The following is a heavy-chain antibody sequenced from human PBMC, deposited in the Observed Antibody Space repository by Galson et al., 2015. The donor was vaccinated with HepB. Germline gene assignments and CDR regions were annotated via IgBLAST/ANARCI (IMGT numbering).Heavy chain of an antibody. Sequence: SVKVSCKASGGTFSTYVIGWVRQAPGQGLEWMGGIIPIFPTAEYAQKFQGRVNITADESTSTAYMELSSLRSEDTAMYYCARNGRDYYDSSGYWPSFDHWGQGTLVTVSS. V-gene: IGHV1-69*13. CDR2: IIPIFPTA. D-gene: IGHD3-22*01. CDR1: GGTFSTYV. CDR3: ARNGRDYYDSSGYWPSFDH. J-gene: IGHJ4*02.